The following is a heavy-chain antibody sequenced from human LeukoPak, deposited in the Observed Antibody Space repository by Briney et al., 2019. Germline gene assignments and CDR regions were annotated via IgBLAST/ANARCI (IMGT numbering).Heavy chain of an antibody. Sequence: GGSLRLSCAVSGFTFGNYAMSWVRQAPGKGLEWVSAISGFGGSTSYADSVKGRFTISRDNSKNTLYLQMNSLRAEDTAVYYCAKDLAAVAGTDFDYWGQGTLVTVSS. J-gene: IGHJ4*02. CDR3: AKDLAAVAGTDFDY. CDR1: GFTFGNYA. V-gene: IGHV3-23*01. CDR2: ISGFGGST. D-gene: IGHD6-19*01.